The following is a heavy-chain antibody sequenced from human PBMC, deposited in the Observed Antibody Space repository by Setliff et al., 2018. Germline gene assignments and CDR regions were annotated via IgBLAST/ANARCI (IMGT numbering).Heavy chain of an antibody. D-gene: IGHD3-22*01. J-gene: IGHJ4*02. Sequence: LSLSCAASEFSLSDFHMHWVRQAPGKGLEWVGRVRRNTNSYATAYSASVKGRFTISRDDSKNTAYLQMNSLKTEDTAVYFCSPSTYYYDTSGHSLDYWGQGTLVTVSS. CDR2: VRRNTNSYAT. V-gene: IGHV3-73*01. CDR3: SPSTYYYDTSGHSLDY. CDR1: EFSLSDFH.